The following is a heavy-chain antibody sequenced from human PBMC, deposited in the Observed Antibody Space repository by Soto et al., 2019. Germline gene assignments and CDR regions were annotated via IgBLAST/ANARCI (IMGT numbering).Heavy chain of an antibody. Sequence: GGSLRLSCAASGFTFSGSAMHWVRQASGKGLEWVGRIRSKANSYATAYAASVKGRFTISRDDSKNTAYLQMNSLKTEDTAVYYCARAPPELELHYYFDYWGQGTLVTVSS. D-gene: IGHD1-7*01. J-gene: IGHJ4*02. CDR1: GFTFSGSA. CDR2: IRSKANSYAT. V-gene: IGHV3-73*01. CDR3: ARAPPELELHYYFDY.